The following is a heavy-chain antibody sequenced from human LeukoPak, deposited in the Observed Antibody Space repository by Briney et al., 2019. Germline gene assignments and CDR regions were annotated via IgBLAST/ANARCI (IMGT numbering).Heavy chain of an antibody. Sequence: GGSLRLSCAASGFTVSSNYMSWVRQAPGKGLEWVSAISCSGGRIYYAASVKGRFTISRDNSKNTLNLQMNSLRSRDPPLYYCARSKYSGSYWGEGTLVTVSS. D-gene: IGHD1-26*01. CDR1: GFTVSSNY. V-gene: IGHV3-23*01. CDR3: ARSKYSGSY. J-gene: IGHJ4*02. CDR2: ISCSGGRI.